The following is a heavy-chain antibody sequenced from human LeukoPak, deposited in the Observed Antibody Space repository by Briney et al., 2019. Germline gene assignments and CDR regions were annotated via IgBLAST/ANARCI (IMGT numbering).Heavy chain of an antibody. V-gene: IGHV3-7*03. J-gene: IGHJ4*02. CDR3: ARDTEGLLWFGELFSGFDY. CDR1: GFTFSDYY. Sequence: GGSLRLSCAASGFTFSDYYMSWVRQAPGKGLEWVANIKQDGSEKYYVDSVKGRFTISRDNAKNSLYLQMNSLRAEDTAVYYCARDTEGLLWFGELFSGFDYWGQGTLVTVSS. CDR2: IKQDGSEK. D-gene: IGHD3-10*01.